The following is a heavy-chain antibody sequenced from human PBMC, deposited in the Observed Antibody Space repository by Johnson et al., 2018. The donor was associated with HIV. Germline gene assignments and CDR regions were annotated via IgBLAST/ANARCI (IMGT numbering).Heavy chain of an antibody. V-gene: IGHV3-74*01. D-gene: IGHD3-22*01. J-gene: IGHJ3*02. CDR3: ARGRDYYESTGFRSASFDI. CDR1: GFDFRSSW. Sequence: EKLVESGGGLVQPGGSLRLSCAASGFDFRSSWMHWVRQAPGKGLVWVARIRNDGSDTTYVDSVKGRFFISSDNSNNVLYLQMNSLTTDDTAMYYCARGRDYYESTGFRSASFDIWGQGTMVTVSS. CDR2: IRNDGSDT.